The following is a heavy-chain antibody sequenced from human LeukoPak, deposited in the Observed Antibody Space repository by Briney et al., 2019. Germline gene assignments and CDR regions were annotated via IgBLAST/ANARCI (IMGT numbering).Heavy chain of an antibody. V-gene: IGHV4-4*07. J-gene: IGHJ3*02. Sequence: SETPSLTCTVSGGSIRSYYWSWIRQPAGKGLEWIGRIYTSGSTNYNPSHKSRVTMSVDTSKNQFSLKLSSVTAADTAVYYCARVGAHHYYDSTDDAFDIWGQGTMVTVSS. D-gene: IGHD3-22*01. CDR1: GGSIRSYY. CDR2: IYTSGST. CDR3: ARVGAHHYYDSTDDAFDI.